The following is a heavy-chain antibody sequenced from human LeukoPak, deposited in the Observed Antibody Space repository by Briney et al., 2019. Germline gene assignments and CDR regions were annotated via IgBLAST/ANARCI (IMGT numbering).Heavy chain of an antibody. CDR1: GGSISSSSYY. CDR2: IYYSGST. CDR3: ARDGLKDY. D-gene: IGHD6-25*01. Sequence: SETLSLTCTVSGGSISSSSYYWGWIRQPPGKGLEWIGNIYYSGSTYYNPSLKSRVTISVDTSKNQFSLKLSSVTAADTAVYYCARDGLKDYWGQGTLVTVSS. J-gene: IGHJ4*02. V-gene: IGHV4-39*07.